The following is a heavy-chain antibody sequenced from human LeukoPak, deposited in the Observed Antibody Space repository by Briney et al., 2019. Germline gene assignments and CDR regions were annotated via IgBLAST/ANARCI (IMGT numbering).Heavy chain of an antibody. CDR2: LHDSGAST. J-gene: IGHJ4*02. CDR3: AKVMQDRSMNMHFDY. Sequence: GGSLRLSCAASGFTLSNYAMSWVRQAPGKGLEWVSALHDSGASTYYADSVKGRFTVSRDSSKNTLNLQMNSLRAEDTAVYYCAKVMQDRSMNMHFDYWGPGTQVTVSS. D-gene: IGHD5-18*01. CDR1: GFTLSNYA. V-gene: IGHV3-23*01.